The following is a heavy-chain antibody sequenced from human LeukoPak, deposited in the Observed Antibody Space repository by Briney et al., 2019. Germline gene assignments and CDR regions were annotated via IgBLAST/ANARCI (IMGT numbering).Heavy chain of an antibody. CDR2: ISSSSSYI. V-gene: IGHV3-21*01. J-gene: IGHJ3*02. Sequence: GGSLRLSCAASGFTFSSYSMNWVRQAPGKGLEWVSSISSSSSYIYYADSVKGQFTISRDNAKNSLYLQMNSLRAEDTAVYYCARGGYDYSQPAFDIWGQGTMVTVSS. D-gene: IGHD5-12*01. CDR1: GFTFSSYS. CDR3: ARGGYDYSQPAFDI.